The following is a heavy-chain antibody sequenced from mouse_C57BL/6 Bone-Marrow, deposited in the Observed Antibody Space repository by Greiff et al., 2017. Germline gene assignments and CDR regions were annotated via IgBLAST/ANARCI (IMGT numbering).Heavy chain of an antibody. V-gene: IGHV1-50*01. CDR2: IDPSDSYT. CDR3: ARWDYYGSSYYWYFDV. CDR1: GYTFTSYW. D-gene: IGHD1-1*01. J-gene: IGHJ1*03. Sequence: QVQLKQPGAELVKPGASVKLSCKASGYTFTSYWMQWVKQRPGQGLEWIGEIDPSDSYTNYNQKFKGKATLTVDTSSSTAYMQLSSLTSEDSAVYYCARWDYYGSSYYWYFDVWGTGTTVTVSS.